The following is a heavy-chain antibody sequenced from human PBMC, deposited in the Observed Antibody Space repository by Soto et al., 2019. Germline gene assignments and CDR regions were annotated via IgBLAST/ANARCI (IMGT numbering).Heavy chain of an antibody. CDR2: IYYSGST. CDR3: ARDQERWYGMDV. Sequence: SETLSLTCTVSGGSVSSGSYYWSWIRQPPGKGLEWIGYIYYSGSTNYNPSLKSRVTISVDTSKNQFSLKLSSVTAADTAVYYCARDQERWYGMDVWGQGTTVTVSS. D-gene: IGHD2-15*01. J-gene: IGHJ6*02. CDR1: GGSVSSGSYY. V-gene: IGHV4-61*01.